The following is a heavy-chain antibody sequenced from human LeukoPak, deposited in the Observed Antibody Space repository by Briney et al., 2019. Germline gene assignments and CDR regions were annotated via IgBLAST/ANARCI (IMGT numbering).Heavy chain of an antibody. CDR2: IRYDGSNK. CDR3: AKVPVRGIAVATDLLFDY. J-gene: IGHJ4*02. V-gene: IGHV3-30*02. CDR1: GFTFSSYG. Sequence: GGSLRLSCAASGFTFSSYGMHWVRQAPGKGLEWVAFIRYDGSNKYYADSVKGRFTISRDNSKNTLYLQMNSLRAEDTAVYYCAKVPVRGIAVATDLLFDYWGQGTLVTVSS. D-gene: IGHD6-19*01.